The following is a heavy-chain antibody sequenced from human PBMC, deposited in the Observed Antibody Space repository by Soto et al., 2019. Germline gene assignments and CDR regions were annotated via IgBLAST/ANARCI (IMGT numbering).Heavy chain of an antibody. V-gene: IGHV3-21*01. J-gene: IGHJ4*02. CDR3: ARGPRDYYGDERYYFDY. Sequence: EVQLVESGGGLVKPGGSLRLSCAASGFTFSSYSMNWVRQAPGKGLEWVSSISSSSSYIYYADSVKGRFTISRDNAKNSLYLQMNSLRAEDTAVYYCARGPRDYYGDERYYFDYWGQGTLVTVSS. CDR1: GFTFSSYS. CDR2: ISSSSSYI. D-gene: IGHD4-17*01.